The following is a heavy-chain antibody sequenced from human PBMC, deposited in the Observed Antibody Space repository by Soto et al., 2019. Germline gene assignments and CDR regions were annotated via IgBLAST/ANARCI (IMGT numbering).Heavy chain of an antibody. CDR1: GFTFSSYG. CDR2: IWYDGSNK. J-gene: IGHJ4*02. D-gene: IGHD4-17*01. V-gene: IGHV3-33*01. Sequence: QVQLVESGGGVVQPGRSLRLSCAASGFTFSSYGMHWVRQAPGKGLEWVAVIWYDGSNKYYADSVKGRFTISRDNSKNTLYLQMNSLRAEDTAVYYCARDGGDYGDLTPLDYWGQGTLVTVSS. CDR3: ARDGGDYGDLTPLDY.